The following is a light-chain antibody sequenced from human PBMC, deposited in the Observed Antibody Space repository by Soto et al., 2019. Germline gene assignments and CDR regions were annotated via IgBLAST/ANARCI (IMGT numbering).Light chain of an antibody. CDR3: QQYGSVPLT. CDR2: GAS. V-gene: IGKV3-20*01. CDR1: QSVSTSY. J-gene: IGKJ4*01. Sequence: EIVLTQSPGTLSLSPGERATLSCRASQSVSTSYLAWYQQKPGQAPRLLIYGASSRATGIPDRFSGSGSGADFTLTISRLEPEDFAVYYCQQYGSVPLTFGGGTKVEX.